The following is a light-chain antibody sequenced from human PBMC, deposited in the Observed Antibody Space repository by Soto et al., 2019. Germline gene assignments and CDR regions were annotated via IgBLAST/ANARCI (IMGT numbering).Light chain of an antibody. J-gene: IGLJ3*02. Sequence: QSVLTQPPSVSGAPGQRVTISCTGSSSHIGAGYDVYWYQQLPGTAPKLLIYGNSNRPSGVPDRFSGSKSGTSASLAITGLQAEDEADYYCQSYDSSLSGSVFGGGTKLTVL. CDR1: SSHIGAGYD. CDR3: QSYDSSLSGSV. CDR2: GNS. V-gene: IGLV1-40*01.